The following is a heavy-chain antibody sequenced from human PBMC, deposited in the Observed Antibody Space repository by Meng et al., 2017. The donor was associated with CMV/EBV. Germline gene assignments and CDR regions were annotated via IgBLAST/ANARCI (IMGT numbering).Heavy chain of an antibody. V-gene: IGHV4-30-4*08. CDR1: GGSISSGDYY. D-gene: IGHD3-3*01. Sequence: VHLQESGPGLVKPPQPLSLTCTVSGGSISSGDYYWSWIRQPPGKGLEWIGYIYYSGSTYYNPSLKSRVTISVDTSKNQFSLKLSSVTAADTAVYYCARDNRRGGVDYWGQGTLVTVSS. CDR3: ARDNRRGGVDY. J-gene: IGHJ4*02. CDR2: IYYSGST.